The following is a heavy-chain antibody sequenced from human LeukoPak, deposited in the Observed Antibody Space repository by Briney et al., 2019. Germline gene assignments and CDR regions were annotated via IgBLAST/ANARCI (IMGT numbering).Heavy chain of an antibody. D-gene: IGHD4-23*01. V-gene: IGHV3-74*01. CDR2: IASDGSST. J-gene: IGHJ4*02. Sequence: GGSLRLSCAASGFTFSSYWMNWVRQAPGNGLVWVSRIASDGSSTTYADSVKGRFSISRDNAKNTLYLQMNSLRVEDTAVYYCARGRPHGNDSWGQGTLVTVSS. CDR1: GFTFSSYW. CDR3: ARGRPHGNDS.